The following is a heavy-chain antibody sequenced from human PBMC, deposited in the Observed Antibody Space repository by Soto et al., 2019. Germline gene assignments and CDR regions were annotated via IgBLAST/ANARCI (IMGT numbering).Heavy chain of an antibody. V-gene: IGHV4-34*01. D-gene: IGHD5-12*01. CDR2: INHSGST. CDR3: ARGCGGYDIYFDY. CDR1: GGSFSGYY. J-gene: IGHJ4*02. Sequence: SETLSLTCAVYGGSFSGYYWSWIRQPPGKGLEWIGEINHSGSTNYNPSPKSRVTISVDTSKNQFSLKLSSVTAADTAVYYCARGCGGYDIYFDYWGQGTLVTVSS.